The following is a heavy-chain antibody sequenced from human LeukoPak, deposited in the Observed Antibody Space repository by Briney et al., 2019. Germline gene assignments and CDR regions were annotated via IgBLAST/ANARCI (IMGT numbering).Heavy chain of an antibody. V-gene: IGHV3-15*01. J-gene: IGHJ4*02. CDR2: IKSKTDGGTT. CDR3: ATGGTYYEY. D-gene: IGHD1-26*01. CDR1: GFSFTNAW. Sequence: GESLRLSCAASGFSFTNAWMGWVRQAPGRGLEWVGRIKSKTDGGTTSFAAPVKGRFTISRDDSKNTLYLQMNSLKTEDTAVYYCATGGTYYEYWGQGTLVTASS.